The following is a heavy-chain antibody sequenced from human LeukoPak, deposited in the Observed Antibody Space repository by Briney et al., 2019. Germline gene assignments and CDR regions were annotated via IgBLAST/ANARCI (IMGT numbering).Heavy chain of an antibody. D-gene: IGHD3-10*01. CDR2: IWYDESNK. CDR3: ARGPGNTLYYGMDV. V-gene: IGHV3-33*01. Sequence: GRSLRLSCAASGFTFSSYDMYWVRQAPGEGLEWVAVIWYDESNKYYADSVKGRFTISRDNSKNTLYLQMNSLRAEDTAVYYCARGPGNTLYYGMDVSGQGTTVTVSS. CDR1: GFTFSSYD. J-gene: IGHJ6*02.